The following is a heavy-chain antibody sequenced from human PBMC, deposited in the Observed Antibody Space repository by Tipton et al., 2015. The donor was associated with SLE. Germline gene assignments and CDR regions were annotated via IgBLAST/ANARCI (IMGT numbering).Heavy chain of an antibody. Sequence: QLVQSGAEVKKPGASVKGSCKASGYTFTSYYMHWVRQAPGQGLEWMGIINPSGGSTSYAQKFQGRVTMTRDTSTSTVYMELSSLRSEDTAVCYCARGIITMIVVARGAFDIWGQGTMVTVSS. CDR1: GYTFTSYY. V-gene: IGHV1-46*01. CDR2: INPSGGST. J-gene: IGHJ3*02. CDR3: ARGIITMIVVARGAFDI. D-gene: IGHD3-22*01.